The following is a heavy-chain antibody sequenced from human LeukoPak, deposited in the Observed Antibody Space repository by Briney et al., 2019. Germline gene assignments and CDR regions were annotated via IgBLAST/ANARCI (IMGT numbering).Heavy chain of an antibody. CDR2: ISYDGSNK. J-gene: IGHJ4*02. V-gene: IGHV3-30-3*01. CDR1: GFTFSSYA. D-gene: IGHD3-3*01. CDR3: ARGGAYDFWSGYYNGGRFDY. Sequence: GRSLRLSCAASGFTFSSYAMHWVRQAPGKGLEWVAVISYDGSNKYYADSVKGRFTISRDNSKNTLYLQMNSLRAEDTAVYYCARGGAYDFWSGYYNGGRFDYWGQGTLVTVSS.